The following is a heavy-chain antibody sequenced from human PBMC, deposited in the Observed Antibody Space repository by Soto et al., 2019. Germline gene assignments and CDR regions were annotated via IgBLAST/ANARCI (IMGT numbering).Heavy chain of an antibody. CDR3: AKGAVTSSLYYFDY. J-gene: IGHJ4*02. D-gene: IGHD3-10*01. CDR1: GFTFSSYG. Sequence: QVQLVESGGGVVQPGRSLRLSCAASGFTFSSYGMHWVRQAPGKGLEWVAIISYDGSEKYYAGSVKGRFTISRDNSKNTLYLQMNSLRAEETAVYYCAKGAVTSSLYYFDYWGQGTLVTVSS. CDR2: ISYDGSEK. V-gene: IGHV3-30*18.